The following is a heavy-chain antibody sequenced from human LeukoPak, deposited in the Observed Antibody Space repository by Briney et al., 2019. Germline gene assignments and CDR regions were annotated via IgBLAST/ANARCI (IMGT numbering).Heavy chain of an antibody. V-gene: IGHV3-11*04. CDR3: ARASTVPSSYYMDV. J-gene: IGHJ6*03. Sequence: GGSLRLSCAASGFTFSDYYMSWIRQAPGKGLEWVSYISRVGSTIYYADSVKGRFTISRDNAKNSLYLQMNSLRVEDTAVYYCARASTVPSSYYMDVWGKGTTVTVSS. CDR1: GFTFSDYY. CDR2: ISRVGSTI. D-gene: IGHD4-11*01.